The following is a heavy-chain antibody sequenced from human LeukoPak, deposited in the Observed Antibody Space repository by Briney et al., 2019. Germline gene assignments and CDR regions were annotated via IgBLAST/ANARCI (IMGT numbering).Heavy chain of an antibody. CDR3: AREQDYDSSGYYYVLTFDI. CDR2: IYTSGST. V-gene: IGHV4-61*02. D-gene: IGHD3-22*01. CDR1: GGSISSGSHY. Sequence: SETLSLTCTVSGGSISSGSHYWSWIRQPAGKGLEWIGRIYTSGSTNYNPFLKSRVTISVDTSKNQFSLKLSSVTAADTAVYYCAREQDYDSSGYYYVLTFDIWGQGTMVTVSS. J-gene: IGHJ3*02.